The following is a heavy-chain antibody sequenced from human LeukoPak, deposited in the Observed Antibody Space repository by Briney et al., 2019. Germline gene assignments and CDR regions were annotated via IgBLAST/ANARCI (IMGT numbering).Heavy chain of an antibody. Sequence: SETLSLTCTVSGGSISSYYWSWIRQPAGKGLEWIGRIYTSGSTNYNPSLKSRVTMSVDTSKNQFSLKLSSVTAADTAVYYCARVGLGYDSSGYYDTDYWGQGTLVTVSS. V-gene: IGHV4-4*07. CDR3: ARVGLGYDSSGYYDTDY. J-gene: IGHJ4*02. CDR1: GGSISSYY. D-gene: IGHD3-22*01. CDR2: IYTSGST.